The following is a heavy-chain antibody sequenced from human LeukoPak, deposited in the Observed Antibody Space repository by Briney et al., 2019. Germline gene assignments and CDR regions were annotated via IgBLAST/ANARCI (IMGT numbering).Heavy chain of an antibody. J-gene: IGHJ4*02. CDR2: ISGDGSTT. D-gene: IGHD3-3*01. CDR1: GFTFRNYW. V-gene: IGHV3-74*01. CDR3: ASSLLGVSP. Sequence: PGGSLRLSCAVSGFTFRNYWMYWVRHAPGEALVWVSRISGDGSTTTYADTVKGRFTISRDNAKNTLYLQMNSPRADDTAVYYCASSLLGVSPWGQGTLVTVSS.